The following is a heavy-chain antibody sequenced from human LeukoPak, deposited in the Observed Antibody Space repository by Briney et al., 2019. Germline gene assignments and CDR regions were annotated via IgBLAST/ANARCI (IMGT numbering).Heavy chain of an antibody. CDR3: AREDYYDSSGYSQYFDY. V-gene: IGHV1-69*04. J-gene: IGHJ4*02. Sequence: SVKVSCKASGGTFSSYAISWVRQAPGQGLEWMVRIIPILGIANYAQKFQGRVTITADKSTSTAYMELSSLGSEDTAVYYCAREDYYDSSGYSQYFDYWGQGTLVTVSS. CDR1: GGTFSSYA. D-gene: IGHD3-22*01. CDR2: IIPILGIA.